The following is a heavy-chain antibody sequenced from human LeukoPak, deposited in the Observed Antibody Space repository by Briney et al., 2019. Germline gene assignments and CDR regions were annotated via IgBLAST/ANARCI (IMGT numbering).Heavy chain of an antibody. CDR1: GYTFTGYY. J-gene: IGHJ4*02. Sequence: ASVKLSCKASGYTFTGYYMHWVRHAPGQGLEWMGWINPNSGGKNYAQKFQGRVTMTRDTSISTAYMELSRLRSDDTAVYYCARDQKELEPWDFDYWGQGTLVTVSS. V-gene: IGHV1-2*02. D-gene: IGHD1-1*01. CDR3: ARDQKELEPWDFDY. CDR2: INPNSGGK.